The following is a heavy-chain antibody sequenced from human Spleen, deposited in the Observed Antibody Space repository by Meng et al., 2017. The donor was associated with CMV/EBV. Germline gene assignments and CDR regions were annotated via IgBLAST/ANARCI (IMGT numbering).Heavy chain of an antibody. J-gene: IGHJ4*02. Sequence: SGGSISSSSYYWGWIRQPPGKGLEWIGSIYYSGSTYYNPSLKSRVTISVDTSKNQFSLKLSSVTAADTAVYYCARRPRAAAGTGIDYWGQGTLVTVSS. CDR3: ARRPRAAAGTGIDY. D-gene: IGHD6-13*01. CDR2: IYYSGST. V-gene: IGHV4-39*01. CDR1: GGSISSSSYY.